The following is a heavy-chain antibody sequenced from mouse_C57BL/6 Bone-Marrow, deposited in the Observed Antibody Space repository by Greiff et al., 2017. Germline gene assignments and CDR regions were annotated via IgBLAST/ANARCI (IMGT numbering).Heavy chain of an antibody. J-gene: IGHJ3*01. Sequence: QVQLQQPGAELVKPGASVKLSCKASGYTFTSYWMHWVKQRPGRGLEWIGRIDPNSGGTKYNAKFKSKATLTVDTPSSPAYMQLSSLTSEDSAVYYCARGDYYGSSPAWFAYWGQETLVTVSA. CDR2: IDPNSGGT. CDR3: ARGDYYGSSPAWFAY. CDR1: GYTFTSYW. V-gene: IGHV1-72*01. D-gene: IGHD1-1*01.